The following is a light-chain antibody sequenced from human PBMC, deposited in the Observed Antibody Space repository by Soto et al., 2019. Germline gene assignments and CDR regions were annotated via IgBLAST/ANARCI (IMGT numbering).Light chain of an antibody. CDR2: VAS. CDR3: QQSHSAPLT. Sequence: DIQMTQSPSSLSASVGDRVTISCRASQSISTYLNWYQHKPGQAPSLLIYVASSLQTGVPSRFIGSGSGTDFTLTISSLQPEDFATYYCQQSHSAPLTFGGGTKVEIK. V-gene: IGKV1-39*01. CDR1: QSISTY. J-gene: IGKJ4*01.